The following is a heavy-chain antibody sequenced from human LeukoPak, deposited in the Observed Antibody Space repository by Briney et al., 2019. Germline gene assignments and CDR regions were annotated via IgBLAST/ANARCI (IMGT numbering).Heavy chain of an antibody. V-gene: IGHV4-59*08. D-gene: IGHD5-24*01. CDR3: ARSGPAEMATITPHY. J-gene: IGHJ4*02. CDR2: IYYSGST. Sequence: SETLSLTCTVSGASISSYYWGWIRQPPGKGLEWIGYIYYSGSTNYNPSLKSRVTISVDTSKNQFSLKLSSVTAADTAVYYCARSGPAEMATITPHYWGQGTLVTVSS. CDR1: GASISSYY.